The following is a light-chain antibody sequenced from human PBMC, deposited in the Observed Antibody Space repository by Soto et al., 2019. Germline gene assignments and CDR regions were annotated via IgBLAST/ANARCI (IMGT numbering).Light chain of an antibody. CDR3: QQYHTYSWT. CDR1: ENIGVW. V-gene: IGKV1-5*03. CDR2: KAS. Sequence: DIQMTQSPSTLSASVGDRVTITSRASENIGVWLAWYQQKPGKAPKLLIYKASSLQSGVPSRFSGGGSGTEFTLTISSLQPDDFATYYCQQYHTYSWTFGQGTKVDIK. J-gene: IGKJ1*01.